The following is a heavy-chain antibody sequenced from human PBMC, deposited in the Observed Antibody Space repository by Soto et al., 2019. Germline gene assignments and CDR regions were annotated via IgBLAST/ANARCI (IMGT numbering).Heavy chain of an antibody. CDR3: ARDLHPGCSSTSCYDWWFDP. CDR2: IIPILGIA. V-gene: IGHV1-69*08. CDR1: GGTFSSYT. Sequence: QVQLVQSGAEVKKPGSSVKVSCKASGGTFSSYTISWVRQAPGQGREWMGRIIPILGIANYAQKFQGRVTITADKSTSTAYMELSSLRSEDTAVYYCARDLHPGCSSTSCYDWWFDPWGQGTLVTVSS. J-gene: IGHJ5*02. D-gene: IGHD2-2*01.